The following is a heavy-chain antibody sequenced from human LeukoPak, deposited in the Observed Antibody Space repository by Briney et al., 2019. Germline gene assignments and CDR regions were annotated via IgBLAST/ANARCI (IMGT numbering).Heavy chain of an antibody. Sequence: GGSLRLSCAASGFTFSSYGMHWVRQAPGKGLEWVAFIRYDGSNKYYADSVKGRFTISRDNSKNTLYLQMNSLRAEDTAVYYCAKDVMVRETYFDYWGQGTLVTVSS. CDR2: IRYDGSNK. V-gene: IGHV3-30*02. D-gene: IGHD3-10*01. J-gene: IGHJ4*02. CDR3: AKDVMVRETYFDY. CDR1: GFTFSSYG.